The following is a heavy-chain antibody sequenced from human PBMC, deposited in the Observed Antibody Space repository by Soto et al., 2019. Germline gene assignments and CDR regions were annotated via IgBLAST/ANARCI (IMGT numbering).Heavy chain of an antibody. CDR1: GGSVSSGNYF. V-gene: IGHV4-61*01. D-gene: IGHD3-22*01. CDR3: ARSMFYSDGINYSPFEY. J-gene: IGHJ4*02. Sequence: QVQLQESGPGLVKPSETLSLTCTVSGGSVSSGNYFWSWIRQPPGKGLEWIGYFYYTGSINYNPSLKSRVPIFIDASKNQFALRLSSVTAADTAVYYCARSMFYSDGINYSPFEYWGQGTLVTASS. CDR2: FYYTGSI.